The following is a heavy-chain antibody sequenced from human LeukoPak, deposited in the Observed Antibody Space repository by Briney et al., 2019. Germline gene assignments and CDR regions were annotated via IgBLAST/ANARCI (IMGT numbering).Heavy chain of an antibody. CDR3: ARVSPYCTNGVCYKDFDY. V-gene: IGHV4-34*01. D-gene: IGHD2-8*01. CDR1: GGSFSGYY. Sequence: SETLSLTCAVYGGSFSGYYWSWIRQPPGKGLEWIGEINHSGSTNYNPSLKSRVTISVDKSKNQFSLKLSSVTAADTAVYYCARVSPYCTNGVCYKDFDYWGQGTLVTVSS. J-gene: IGHJ4*02. CDR2: INHSGST.